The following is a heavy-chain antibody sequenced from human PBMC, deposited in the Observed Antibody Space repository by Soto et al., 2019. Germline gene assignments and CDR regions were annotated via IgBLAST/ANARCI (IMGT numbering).Heavy chain of an antibody. CDR2: ISSSGSTI. J-gene: IGHJ4*02. Sequence: GGSLRLSCAASGFTFSDYYMSWIRQAPGKGLEWVSYISSSGSTIYYADPVKGRFTISRDNAKNSLYLQMNSLRAEDTAVYYCARAGIAAAESYFDYWGQGTLVTVSS. V-gene: IGHV3-11*01. CDR3: ARAGIAAAESYFDY. D-gene: IGHD6-13*01. CDR1: GFTFSDYY.